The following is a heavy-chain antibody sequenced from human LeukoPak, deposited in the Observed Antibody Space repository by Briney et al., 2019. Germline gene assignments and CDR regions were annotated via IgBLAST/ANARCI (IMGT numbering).Heavy chain of an antibody. J-gene: IGHJ4*02. CDR1: GYIFTGYY. CDR2: INPNSGGT. V-gene: IGHV1-2*02. Sequence: GASVKVSCKASGYIFTGYYMHWVRQAPGQGLEWMGWINPNSGGTNYAQKFQGRVTMTRDTSISTAYMELSRLRSDDTAVYYCARDLFLFSGYDILTGYKTDPRNPDNYWGQGTLVTVSS. CDR3: ARDLFLFSGYDILTGYKTDPRNPDNY. D-gene: IGHD3-9*01.